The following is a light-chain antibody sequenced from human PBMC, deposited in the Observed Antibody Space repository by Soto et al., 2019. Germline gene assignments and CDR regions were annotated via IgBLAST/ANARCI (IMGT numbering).Light chain of an antibody. J-gene: IGKJ1*01. V-gene: IGKV1-39*01. Sequence: DIPMTQSPSSLSASVGDRVTITCRASQSISSYLNWYQQKPGKAPKLLIYAASSLQSGVPSRFSGSGSGTDLTLTISSLQPEDFVTYYCQQSYSTPRTFGQGTKVEIK. CDR3: QQSYSTPRT. CDR2: AAS. CDR1: QSISSY.